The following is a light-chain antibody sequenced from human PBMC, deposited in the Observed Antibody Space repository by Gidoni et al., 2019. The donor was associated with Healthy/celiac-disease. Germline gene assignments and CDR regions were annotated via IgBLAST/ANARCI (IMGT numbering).Light chain of an antibody. CDR1: QSISSW. CDR2: DAS. J-gene: IGKJ1*01. Sequence: DIQMTQSPSTLSASVGDRVTITCRASQSISSWLAWYQQQPGKAPKLLIYDASSLESGVPSRFSGSGSGTEFTLTISSLQPDDFATYYCQQYNSYSSWTFXXXTKVEIK. V-gene: IGKV1-5*01. CDR3: QQYNSYSSWT.